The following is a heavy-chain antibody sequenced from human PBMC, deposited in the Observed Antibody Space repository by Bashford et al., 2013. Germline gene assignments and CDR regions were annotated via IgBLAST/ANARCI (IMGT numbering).Heavy chain of an antibody. D-gene: IGHD1-1*01. CDR2: IYPGDSDS. J-gene: IGHJ6*02. V-gene: IGHV5-51*01. Sequence: ESLKISCKSSGYTFSDYWIGWVRQTPEKGLEWMGMIYPGDSDSRYSPSFQGRFTISRDNSKSTLYLQVNSLRPEDTAVYYCAKDARAGTLDYYYGLDVWGQGTTVTVSS. CDR3: AKDARAGTLDYYYGLDV. CDR1: GYTFSDYW.